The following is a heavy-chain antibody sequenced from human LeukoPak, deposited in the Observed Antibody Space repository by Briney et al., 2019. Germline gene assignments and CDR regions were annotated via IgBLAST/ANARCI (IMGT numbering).Heavy chain of an antibody. J-gene: IGHJ5*02. D-gene: IGHD6-19*01. CDR3: ARDAGIVVAGTRWFDP. CDR2: IIPILGIA. Sequence: SVKVSCKASGGTFSSYAISWVRQAPGQGLEWMGRIIPILGIANYAQKFQGRVTITADKSTSTAYMELSSLRSEDTAAYYCARDAGIVVAGTRWFDPWGQGTLVTVSS. CDR1: GGTFSSYA. V-gene: IGHV1-69*04.